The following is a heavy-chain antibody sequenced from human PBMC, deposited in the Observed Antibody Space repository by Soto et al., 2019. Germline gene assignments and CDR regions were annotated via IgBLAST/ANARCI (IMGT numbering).Heavy chain of an antibody. CDR3: AKDPRSVRQLPPDGYYYYYMDV. V-gene: IGHV3-23*01. CDR2: ISGSGGST. Sequence: GGSLRLSCAASGFTFSSYAMSWVRQAPGKGLEWVSAISGSGGSTYYADSVKGRFTISRDNSKNTLYLQMNSLRAEDTAVYYCAKDPRSVRQLPPDGYYYYYMDVWGKGTTVTVSS. J-gene: IGHJ6*03. CDR1: GFTFSSYA. D-gene: IGHD2-2*01.